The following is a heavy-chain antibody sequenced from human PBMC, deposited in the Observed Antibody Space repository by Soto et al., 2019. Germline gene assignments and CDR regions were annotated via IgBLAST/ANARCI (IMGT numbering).Heavy chain of an antibody. CDR3: ARGYSSAFDT. CDR1: GGSISSYY. V-gene: IGHV4-59*08. Sequence: QVQLQESGPGLVKPSETLSLTCTVSGGSISSYYWSWIRQPPGKGLEWIGYIYYSGSTNYNPSLKSRVTISVDTSKNQFSLKLSSVTAADTAVYYCARGYSSAFDTWGQGTMVTVSS. J-gene: IGHJ3*02. CDR2: IYYSGST. D-gene: IGHD6-13*01.